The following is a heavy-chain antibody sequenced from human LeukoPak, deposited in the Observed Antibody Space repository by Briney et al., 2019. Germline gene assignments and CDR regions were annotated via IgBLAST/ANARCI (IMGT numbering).Heavy chain of an antibody. CDR3: VKEGVEYSYSYGDY. J-gene: IGHJ4*02. Sequence: GGSLRLSCAASGFTFSSYAMSWVRQAPGKGLEWVALISYDGGDKYYAESMKGRITISRDNAENTPYLQMNNLRPDDTAFYFCVKEGVEYSYSYGDYWGQGTLVTVSS. V-gene: IGHV3-30*18. CDR2: ISYDGGDK. CDR1: GFTFSSYA. D-gene: IGHD3-16*01.